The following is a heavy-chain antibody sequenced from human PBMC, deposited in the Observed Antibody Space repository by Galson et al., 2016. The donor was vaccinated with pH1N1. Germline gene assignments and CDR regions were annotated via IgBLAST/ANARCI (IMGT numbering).Heavy chain of an antibody. D-gene: IGHD1-26*01. V-gene: IGHV3-9*01. CDR3: AKVDGYYLGYFDY. Sequence: SLRLSCAASGFTFDDYAMHWVRQDPGKGLEWVSGISWNSGSIGYADSVKGRFTISRDNAKNSLYLQMNSLRAEDTALYYCAKVDGYYLGYFDYWGQGTLVTVSS. CDR2: ISWNSGSI. J-gene: IGHJ4*02. CDR1: GFTFDDYA.